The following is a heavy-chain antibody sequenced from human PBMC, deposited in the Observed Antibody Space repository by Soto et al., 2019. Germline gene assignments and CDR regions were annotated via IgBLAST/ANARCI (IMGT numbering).Heavy chain of an antibody. D-gene: IGHD1-26*01. Sequence: EVQLLESGGGLVQPGGSLRLSCATSGFTFSSYPLSWVRQAPGQGLDWVSAISGSGANTYYADSVKGRFTISRDNSKNTLALQMDSLRAEDTAVYYCAKWWGTSGSSPPSHFDYWGQGTLVTVSS. CDR1: GFTFSSYP. CDR2: ISGSGANT. J-gene: IGHJ4*02. V-gene: IGHV3-23*01. CDR3: AKWWGTSGSSPPSHFDY.